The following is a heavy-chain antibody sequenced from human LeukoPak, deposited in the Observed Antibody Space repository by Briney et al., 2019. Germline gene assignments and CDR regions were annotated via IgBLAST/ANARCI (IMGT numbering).Heavy chain of an antibody. CDR1: GYTFTGYY. J-gene: IGHJ4*02. V-gene: IGHV1-2*02. D-gene: IGHD3-22*01. CDR3: ARGYDSSGYYYGEDY. CDR2: INPNSGGT. Sequence: ASVKVSCKASGYTFTGYYMHWVRQAPGQGLEWMGWINPNSGGTNYAQKFQGRVTMTRDTSISTAYMELSRLRSDDTAVYYCARGYDSSGYYYGEDYWGQGTLVTVSS.